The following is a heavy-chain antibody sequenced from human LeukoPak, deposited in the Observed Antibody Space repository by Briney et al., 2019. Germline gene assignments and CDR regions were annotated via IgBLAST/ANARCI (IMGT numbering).Heavy chain of an antibody. CDR1: EFSFTNYW. CDR3: ARALFQVPYYFDF. V-gene: IGHV3-74*01. CDR2: INTDGSTT. J-gene: IGHJ4*02. Sequence: GGSLRLPCEASEFSFTNYWMYWVRQAPGKGLAWVSAINTDGSTTTYADSVKGRFTISRDNARNTLYLQMNSLRAEDTAVYYCARALFQVPYYFDFWGQGTLVTVSS. D-gene: IGHD2-2*01.